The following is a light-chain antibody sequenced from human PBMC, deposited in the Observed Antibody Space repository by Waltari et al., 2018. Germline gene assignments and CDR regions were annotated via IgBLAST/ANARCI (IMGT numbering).Light chain of an antibody. Sequence: EIVLTQSPATLSLSPGERATLSCRASQGVRKYLAWYQQKPGQAPRLLIYDTSNRETGCPARFTGSRSGTDFTLTISNVGPEDVAVYYCQQRNGWPLTFGGGTKVEIK. CDR2: DTS. J-gene: IGKJ4*02. V-gene: IGKV3-11*01. CDR3: QQRNGWPLT. CDR1: QGVRKY.